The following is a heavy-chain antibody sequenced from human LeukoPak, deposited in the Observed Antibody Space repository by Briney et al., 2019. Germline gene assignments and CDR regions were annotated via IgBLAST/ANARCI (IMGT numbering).Heavy chain of an antibody. Sequence: PSETLSLTCTVSGGSISSSSYYWGWIRQPPGKGLEWIGSIYYSGSTYYNPSLKSRVTISVDTSKNQISMKLSSVTAADTAVYYCAKGAGPPWFDPWGQGTLVIVSS. CDR2: IYYSGST. J-gene: IGHJ5*02. V-gene: IGHV4-39*07. CDR1: GGSISSSSYY. D-gene: IGHD6-19*01. CDR3: AKGAGPPWFDP.